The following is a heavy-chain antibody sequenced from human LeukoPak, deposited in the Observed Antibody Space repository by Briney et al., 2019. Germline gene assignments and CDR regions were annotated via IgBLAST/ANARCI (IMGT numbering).Heavy chain of an antibody. CDR3: ARDYYDFWSGYYFVAY. Sequence: GGSLRLSCAASGFTFSSYSMNWVRQAPGKGLEWVAVISYDGSNKYYADSVKGRFTISRDNSKNTLYLQMNSLRAEDTAVYYCARDYYDFWSGYYFVAYWGQGTLVTVSS. J-gene: IGHJ4*02. D-gene: IGHD3-3*01. CDR1: GFTFSSYS. V-gene: IGHV3-30*06. CDR2: ISYDGSNK.